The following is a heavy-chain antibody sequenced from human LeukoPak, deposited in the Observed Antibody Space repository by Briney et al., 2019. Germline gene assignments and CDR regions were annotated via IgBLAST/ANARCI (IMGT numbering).Heavy chain of an antibody. CDR2: IYYSGST. CDR3: ARSNPNNAEAFDI. Sequence: SETLSLTCTVSGGSISSYYWSWIRQPPGKGLEWIGYIYYSGSTNYNPSLKSRVTISVDTSKNQFSLKLSSVTAADTAVYYCARSNPNNAEAFDIWGQGTMVTVSS. D-gene: IGHD1-14*01. CDR1: GGSISSYY. V-gene: IGHV4-59*12. J-gene: IGHJ3*02.